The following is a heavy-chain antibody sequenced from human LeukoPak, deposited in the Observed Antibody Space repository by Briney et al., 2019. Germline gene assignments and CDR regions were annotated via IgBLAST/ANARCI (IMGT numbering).Heavy chain of an antibody. D-gene: IGHD3-10*01. V-gene: IGHV3-11*04. J-gene: IGHJ4*02. Sequence: PGGSLRLSCAASGFTFSDYYMSWIRQAPGKGLEWVSYISSSGSTIYYADSVKGRFTISRDNAKNSLYLQMNSLRAEDTAVYYCARNTRNYPSYYYGSGSSDYWGQGTLVTVSS. CDR2: ISSSGSTI. CDR1: GFTFSDYY. CDR3: ARNTRNYPSYYYGSGSSDY.